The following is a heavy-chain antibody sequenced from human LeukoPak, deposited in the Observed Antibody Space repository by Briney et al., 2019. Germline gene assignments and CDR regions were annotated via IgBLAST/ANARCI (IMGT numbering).Heavy chain of an antibody. Sequence: GGSLRLSCAASGFTFSSYAMHWVRQAPGKGLEWVAVISYDGSNKYYADSVKGRFTISRDISKNTLYLQMNSLRTEDTAVYYCARSRRDGYNLYYYYGLDVWGLGTTVTVSS. CDR3: ARSRRDGYNLYYYYGLDV. V-gene: IGHV3-30*04. CDR1: GFTFSSYA. CDR2: ISYDGSNK. D-gene: IGHD5-24*01. J-gene: IGHJ6*02.